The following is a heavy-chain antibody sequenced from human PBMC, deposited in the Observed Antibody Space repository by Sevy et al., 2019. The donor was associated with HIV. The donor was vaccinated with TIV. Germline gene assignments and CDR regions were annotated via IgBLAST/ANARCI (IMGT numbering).Heavy chain of an antibody. CDR2: ISSSSSYI. V-gene: IGHV3-21*01. CDR3: ARDRGVRGGDPQKGPTRPFDY. J-gene: IGHJ4*02. CDR1: GFTFSSYS. Sequence: GGSLRLSCAASGFTFSSYSMNWVRQAPGKGLEWVSSISSSSSYIYYADSVKGRFTISRDKAKNSLYLQMNSLRAEDKGVYYGARDRGVRGGDPQKGPTRPFDYWGQGTLVTVSS. D-gene: IGHD3-10*01.